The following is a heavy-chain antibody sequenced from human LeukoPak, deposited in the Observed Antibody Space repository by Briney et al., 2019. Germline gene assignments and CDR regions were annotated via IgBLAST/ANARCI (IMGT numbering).Heavy chain of an antibody. D-gene: IGHD6-13*01. J-gene: IGHJ4*02. V-gene: IGHV4-39*01. CDR3: ASLRGQQLVLDDY. CDR2: IYYSERI. CDR1: GGSISSSSYY. Sequence: SETLSLTCTVSGGSISSSSYYWGWIRQPPGKGRVWFGCIYYSERIYYNPALKSRVTISVDTPKNQFSLKLSSVAAADTAVYYCASLRGQQLVLDDYWGQGTLVTVSS.